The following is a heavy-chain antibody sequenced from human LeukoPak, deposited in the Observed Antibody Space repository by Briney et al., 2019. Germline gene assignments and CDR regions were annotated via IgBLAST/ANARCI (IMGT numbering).Heavy chain of an antibody. CDR2: IYYSGST. CDR3: ARGGGYDFWSGYGTYYFDY. Sequence: SETLSLTCTVSGGSISSYYWSWIRQPPVEGLEWMGHIYYSGSTKYNPSLKSRVTISVDTSKHQFSLKLCSVTAADTAVYYCARGGGYDFWSGYGTYYFDYWGQGTLVTVSS. CDR1: GGSISSYY. D-gene: IGHD3-3*01. J-gene: IGHJ4*02. V-gene: IGHV4-59*01.